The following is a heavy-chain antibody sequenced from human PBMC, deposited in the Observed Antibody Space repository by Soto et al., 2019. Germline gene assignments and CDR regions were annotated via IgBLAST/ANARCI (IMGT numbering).Heavy chain of an antibody. V-gene: IGHV3-30*18. CDR1: GFTFSSYG. D-gene: IGHD6-6*01. CDR3: AKPMSPSSSLVAFDY. Sequence: QVQLVESGGGVVQPGRSLRLSCAASGFTFSSYGMHWVRQAPGKGLEWVAVISYDGSNKYYADSVKGRFTISRDNSKNPLYMQMNSLRAEDTAVYYCAKPMSPSSSLVAFDYWGQGTLVTVSS. CDR2: ISYDGSNK. J-gene: IGHJ4*02.